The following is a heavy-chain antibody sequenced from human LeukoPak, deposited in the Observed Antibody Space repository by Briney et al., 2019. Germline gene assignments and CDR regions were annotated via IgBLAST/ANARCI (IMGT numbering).Heavy chain of an antibody. J-gene: IGHJ5*02. D-gene: IGHD3-10*01. CDR3: ARDHTYYGSGSPWGA. CDR1: GFTFSYYY. CDR2: ISTSGTTI. V-gene: IGHV3-11*04. Sequence: GGSLRLSCAASGFTFSYYYMSWIRQAPGKGLEWVSYISTSGTTIYYAASVKGRFTISRYNAKHSLYLQMNSLRAEDTAVYYCARDHTYYGSGSPWGAWGQGNLVTVSS.